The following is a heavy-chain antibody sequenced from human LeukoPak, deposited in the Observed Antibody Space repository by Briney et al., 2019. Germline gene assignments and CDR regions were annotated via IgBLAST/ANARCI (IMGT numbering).Heavy chain of an antibody. CDR2: IGTAGDT. D-gene: IGHD6-19*01. CDR1: GFTISSYD. V-gene: IGHV3-13*01. Sequence: PGGSLRLSCAASGFTISSYDMHWVRQATGKGLEWVSAIGTAGDTYYPGSVKGRFTISRENAKNSLYLQMNSLRAGDTAVYYCARGIAVAGPYAFDIWGQGTMVTVSS. J-gene: IGHJ3*02. CDR3: ARGIAVAGPYAFDI.